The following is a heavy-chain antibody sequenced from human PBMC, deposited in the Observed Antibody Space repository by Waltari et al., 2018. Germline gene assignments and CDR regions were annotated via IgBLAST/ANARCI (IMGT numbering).Heavy chain of an antibody. D-gene: IGHD2-15*01. CDR1: GDSVTSANG. Sequence: QLQESGPGLVKPSGTLSLSCAVSGDSVTSANGWSWVRQSPQRGLEWIGQVLSTGKTNYSPSFASRVTMSLDASNNQVSLKVTSATAADTAVYYCARDRGRGLYLDVWGPGTLVTVSP. J-gene: IGHJ4*02. CDR3: ARDRGRGLYLDV. V-gene: IGHV4-4*02. CDR2: VLSTGKT.